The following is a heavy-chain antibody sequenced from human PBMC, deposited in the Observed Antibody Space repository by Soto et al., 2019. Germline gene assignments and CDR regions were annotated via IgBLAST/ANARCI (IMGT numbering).Heavy chain of an antibody. J-gene: IGHJ4*02. V-gene: IGHV3-23*01. CDR1: GFTFSSYA. Sequence: PGGSLRLSCAASGFTFSSYAMSWVRQAPGKGLEWVSAISGSGGSTYYADSVKGRFTISRDNSKNTLYLQMNSLRAEDTAVYYCATGPIAARVNKLYWGQGTLVTVPQ. CDR2: ISGSGGST. D-gene: IGHD6-6*01. CDR3: ATGPIAARVNKLY.